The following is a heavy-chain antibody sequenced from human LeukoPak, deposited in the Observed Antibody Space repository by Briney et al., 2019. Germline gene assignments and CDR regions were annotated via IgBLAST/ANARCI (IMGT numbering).Heavy chain of an antibody. CDR2: ISWDGGST. Sequence: GGSLRLPCAASGFTFDDYTMHWVRQAPGKGLEWVSLISWDGGSTYYADSVKGRFTISRDNSKNSLYLQMNSLRADDTAVYYCAREGDGYNSPIDYWGQGTLVTVSS. CDR3: AREGDGYNSPIDY. CDR1: GFTFDDYT. V-gene: IGHV3-43*01. J-gene: IGHJ4*02. D-gene: IGHD5-24*01.